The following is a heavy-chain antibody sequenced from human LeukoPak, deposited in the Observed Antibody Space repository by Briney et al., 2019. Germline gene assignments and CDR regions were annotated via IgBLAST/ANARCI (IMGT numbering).Heavy chain of an antibody. CDR3: AGGDYYDSSGYQSCFEY. D-gene: IGHD3-22*01. Sequence: QPGGSLRLSCAASGFTFSSYAMHWVRQAPGKGLEWVAVISYDGSNKYYADSVKGRFTISRDKSKNTLYLQMNSLRAEDTAVYYCAGGDYYDSSGYQSCFEYWGQGTLVTVSS. V-gene: IGHV3-30*14. CDR2: ISYDGSNK. CDR1: GFTFSSYA. J-gene: IGHJ4*02.